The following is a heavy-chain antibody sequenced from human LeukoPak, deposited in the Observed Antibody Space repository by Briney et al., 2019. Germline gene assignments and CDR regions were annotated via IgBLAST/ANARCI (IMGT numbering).Heavy chain of an antibody. J-gene: IGHJ5*02. Sequence: GASLRLSCAASGFTFSSYAMSWVRQAPGKGLEWVSAISGSGGSTYYADSVKGRFTISRDNSKNTLYLQMNSLRAEDTAVYYCAKESRYCSGGSCNNWFDPWGQGTLVTVSS. CDR3: AKESRYCSGGSCNNWFDP. CDR2: ISGSGGST. CDR1: GFTFSSYA. D-gene: IGHD2-15*01. V-gene: IGHV3-23*01.